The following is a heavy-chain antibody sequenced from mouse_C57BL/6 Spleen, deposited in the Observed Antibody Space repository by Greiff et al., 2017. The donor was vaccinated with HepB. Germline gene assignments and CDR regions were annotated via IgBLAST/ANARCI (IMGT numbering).Heavy chain of an antibody. Sequence: EVQLVESGPGLVKPSQSLSLTCSVTGYSITSGYYWNWIRQFPGNKLEWMGYISYDGSNNYNPSLKNRISITRDTSKNQFFLKLNSVTTEDTVTYYCARVRLLYYFDYWGQGTTLTVSS. J-gene: IGHJ2*01. D-gene: IGHD3-2*02. CDR1: GYSITSGYY. CDR2: ISYDGSN. CDR3: ARVRLLYYFDY. V-gene: IGHV3-6*01.